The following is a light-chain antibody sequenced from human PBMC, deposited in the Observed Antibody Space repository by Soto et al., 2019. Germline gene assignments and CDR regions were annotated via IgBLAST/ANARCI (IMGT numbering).Light chain of an antibody. Sequence: EILLTQSPATLSLSPGERATLSCRASATISNNYLAWYQQKPGQAPRLLIYGASTRATGISARFSGGGSGTEFTLTISSLQSEDFALYFCQQYEKWPPSITFGQGTRLEIK. CDR1: ATISNN. CDR2: GAS. V-gene: IGKV3-15*01. CDR3: QQYEKWPPSIT. J-gene: IGKJ5*01.